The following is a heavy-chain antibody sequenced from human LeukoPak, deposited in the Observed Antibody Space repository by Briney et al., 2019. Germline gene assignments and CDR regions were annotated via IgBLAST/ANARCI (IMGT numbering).Heavy chain of an antibody. CDR2: ISSSSSYI. CDR3: ARSLHHCRHTSCYNDAFDI. Sequence: GGSLRLSCAASGFTFSNHSMKWVRQAPGKGLEWVSSISSSSSYIYYADSVKGRFTISRDNAKNSLYLQMNSLRAEDTAVYYCARSLHHCRHTSCYNDAFDIWGQGTMVTVSS. J-gene: IGHJ3*02. CDR1: GFTFSNHS. D-gene: IGHD2-2*02. V-gene: IGHV3-21*01.